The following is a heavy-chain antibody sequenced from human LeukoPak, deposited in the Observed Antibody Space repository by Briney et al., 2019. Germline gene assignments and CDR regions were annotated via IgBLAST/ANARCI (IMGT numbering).Heavy chain of an antibody. CDR3: VKHYDILSGYILDDY. CDR2: ISSSGTNT. Sequence: GGSLRLSCAASGFTFTSYAMSWVRQAPGKGLEWVSVISSSGTNTYYADSVKGRFTISRDNSKKTLYLQMNSLRAEDTAVYYCVKHYDILSGYILDDYWGQGTLVTVSS. D-gene: IGHD3-9*01. CDR1: GFTFTSYA. J-gene: IGHJ4*02. V-gene: IGHV3-23*01.